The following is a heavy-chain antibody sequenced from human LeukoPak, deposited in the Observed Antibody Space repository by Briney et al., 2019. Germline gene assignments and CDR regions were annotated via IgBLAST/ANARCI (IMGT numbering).Heavy chain of an antibody. Sequence: ASVKVSCKASGYSFTGYYMHWVRQAPGQGLEWMGWVNPNSGGTTYAQKFQGRVTMTRDTSISTAYMELSSLRSEDTAVYYCAASPYYSSSWYVFDYWGQGTLVTVSS. CDR1: GYSFTGYY. V-gene: IGHV1-2*02. D-gene: IGHD6-13*01. CDR3: AASPYYSSSWYVFDY. CDR2: VNPNSGGT. J-gene: IGHJ4*02.